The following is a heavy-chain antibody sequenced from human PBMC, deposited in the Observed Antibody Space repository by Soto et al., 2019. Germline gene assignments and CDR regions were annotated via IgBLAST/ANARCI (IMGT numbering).Heavy chain of an antibody. CDR1: GGSISSSSYY. CDR3: ARHARYSSSWYFDY. J-gene: IGHJ4*02. D-gene: IGHD6-13*01. V-gene: IGHV4-39*01. CDR2: IYYSGST. Sequence: SETLSLTCTVSGGSISSSSYYWGWIRQPPGKGLEWIGSIYYSGSTYYNPSLKSRVTISVDTSKNQFSLKLSSVTAADTAVYYCARHARYSSSWYFDYWGQGTLVTVSS.